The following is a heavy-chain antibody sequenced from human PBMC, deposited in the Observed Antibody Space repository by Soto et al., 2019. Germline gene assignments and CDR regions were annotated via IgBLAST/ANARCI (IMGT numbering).Heavy chain of an antibody. CDR3: ATLSYYESSGAFDY. D-gene: IGHD3-16*01. CDR2: IYPGDSDT. CDR1: GYSLSNYW. Sequence: GESLKISCKGSGYSLSNYWIGWVRQMPGKGLEWMGIIYPGDSDTKYSPSFRGQVTISVDKSIGTAYLQWNSLKASDTAMYFCATLSYYESSGAFDYWGQGTLVTVSS. V-gene: IGHV5-51*01. J-gene: IGHJ4*02.